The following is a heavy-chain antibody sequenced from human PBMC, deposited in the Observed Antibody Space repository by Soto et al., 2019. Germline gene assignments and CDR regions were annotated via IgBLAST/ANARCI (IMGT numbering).Heavy chain of an antibody. J-gene: IGHJ4*02. CDR3: ARGGHYYGDYDY. CDR1: GGSFSGYY. CDR2: INHSGST. V-gene: IGHV4-34*01. D-gene: IGHD4-17*01. Sequence: SETLSLTCAVYGGSFSGYYWSWIRQPPGKGLEWIGEINHSGSTNYNPSLKSRVTISVDTSKNQFSLKLSSVTAADTAVYYCARGGHYYGDYDYWGQGTPVTVSS.